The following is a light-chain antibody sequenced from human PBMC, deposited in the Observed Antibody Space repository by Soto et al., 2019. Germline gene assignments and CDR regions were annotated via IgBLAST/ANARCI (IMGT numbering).Light chain of an antibody. CDR2: DVS. Sequence: QSVLTQAASGSGSPGHSITISCNGTSSDVGGYNYVSWYQHHPGKAPKLIIYDVSNRPSGVSNRFSGSKSGNTASLTISGLQPEDEADYYCSSYTTSNTRQIVFGTGTKVTVL. CDR1: SSDVGGYNY. V-gene: IGLV2-14*03. CDR3: SSYTTSNTRQIV. J-gene: IGLJ1*01.